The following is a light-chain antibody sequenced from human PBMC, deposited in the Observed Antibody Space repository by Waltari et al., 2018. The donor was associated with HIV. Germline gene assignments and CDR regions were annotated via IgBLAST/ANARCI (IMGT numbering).Light chain of an antibody. CDR2: DAS. CDR1: QTISNDY. V-gene: IGKV3D-20*01. CDR3: QQYASSPWT. J-gene: IGKJ2*02. Sequence: IVLTQSPATLSLSPGERANLSCVASQTISNDYLAWYQQKPGLPPRLVIYDASNRAGGIPDRFGGSGSGTDFTLTINRLEPDDFAVYYCQQYASSPWTFGQGTKLEVK.